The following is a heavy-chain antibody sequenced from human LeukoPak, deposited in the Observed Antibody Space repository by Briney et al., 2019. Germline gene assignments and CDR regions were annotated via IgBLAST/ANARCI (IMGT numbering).Heavy chain of an antibody. D-gene: IGHD2-15*01. Sequence: GGSLRLSCAASGFTFSSYSMNWVRQAPGKGLEWVSYISSSSSTIYCADSVKGRFTISRDNSKNTLYLQMNSLSAEDTAVYYCAKDIGFQDSYYYYYMDVWGKGTTVTISS. V-gene: IGHV3-48*01. J-gene: IGHJ6*03. CDR2: ISSSSSTI. CDR3: AKDIGFQDSYYYYYMDV. CDR1: GFTFSSYS.